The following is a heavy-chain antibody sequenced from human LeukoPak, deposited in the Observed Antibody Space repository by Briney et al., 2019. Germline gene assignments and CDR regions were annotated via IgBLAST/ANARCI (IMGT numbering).Heavy chain of an antibody. CDR1: GYTFTGYH. V-gene: IGHV1-2*02. CDR3: ARGGVLQLTNFDY. CDR2: INPNSGGP. J-gene: IGHJ4*02. D-gene: IGHD6-6*01. Sequence: ASVKVSCKASGYTFTGYHMHWVRQAPGQGPEWMGWINPNSGGPYSAQKFQGRVTMTRDTSISTAYMELRRLRSDDTAVYYCARGGVLQLTNFDYWGQGTLVTVSS.